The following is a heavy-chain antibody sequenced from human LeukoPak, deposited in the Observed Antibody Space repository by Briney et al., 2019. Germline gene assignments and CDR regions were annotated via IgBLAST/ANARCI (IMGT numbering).Heavy chain of an antibody. V-gene: IGHV3-23*01. CDR1: GVTFTNYA. CDR3: ARRPRDTSGYYLGAFHD. Sequence: GGSLRLSCAASGVTFTNYAMTWVRQAPGKGLEWVSVIGASGADTYYSASVKGRFTVSRDNSQNTLFLHMSSLRAEDTAVYFCARRPRDTSGYYLGAFHDWGQGTTVTVSS. J-gene: IGHJ3*01. CDR2: IGASGADT. D-gene: IGHD3-22*01.